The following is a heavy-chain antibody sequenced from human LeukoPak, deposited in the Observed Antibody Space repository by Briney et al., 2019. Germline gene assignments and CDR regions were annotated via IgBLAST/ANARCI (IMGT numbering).Heavy chain of an antibody. V-gene: IGHV1-8*03. J-gene: IGHJ4*02. CDR1: GYTFTSYD. D-gene: IGHD1-1*01. CDR3: VRYNWNWGYFDY. Sequence: GASVKVSCKASGYTFTSYDINWVRQATGQGLEWMGWMNPNSGNTGYAQKFQGRVTITRNTSISTAYMELSSLRSEDTAVYYCVRYNWNWGYFDYWGQGTLVTVSS. CDR2: MNPNSGNT.